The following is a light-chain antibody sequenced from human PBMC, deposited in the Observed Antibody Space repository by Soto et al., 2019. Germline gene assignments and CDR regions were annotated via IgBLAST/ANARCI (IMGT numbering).Light chain of an antibody. CDR2: DDS. CDR3: QLWDGSSDPVV. J-gene: IGLJ2*01. Sequence: SYELTQPPSVSVAPGQTARIACGGNNIGGRNVHGYQQKPGQAPVLVVYDDSDRPSGIPERISGSKSGNTAALTISRVEAGDEADYYCQLWDGSSDPVVFGGGTKLTVL. V-gene: IGLV3-21*02. CDR1: NIGGRN.